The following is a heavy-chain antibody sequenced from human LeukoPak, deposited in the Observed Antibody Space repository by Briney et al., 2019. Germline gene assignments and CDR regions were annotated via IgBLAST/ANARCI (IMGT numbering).Heavy chain of an antibody. CDR2: IFYIGNT. D-gene: IGHD6-19*01. CDR3: ARNSSDWRSFDY. J-gene: IGHJ4*02. Sequence: SETLSLTCTVSGGSISSGSYYGGWIRQPPGKVLEWIGSIFYIGNTYNNPARKSRVTLAVDTPKNQFSLKMRTVTDADTDAFYCARNSSDWRSFDYWGQGTLVTVSS. V-gene: IGHV4-39*01. CDR1: GGSISSGSYY.